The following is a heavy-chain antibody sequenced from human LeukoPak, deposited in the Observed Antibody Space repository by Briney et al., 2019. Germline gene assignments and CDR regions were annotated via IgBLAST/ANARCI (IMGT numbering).Heavy chain of an antibody. CDR3: ARVIAAADYYFDY. J-gene: IGHJ4*02. V-gene: IGHV3-21*01. CDR1: GFTFSSYS. CDR2: ISSSSSYI. D-gene: IGHD6-13*01. Sequence: AGSLRLSCAASGFTFSSYSMNWVRQAPGKGLEWVSSISSSSSYIYYADSMKGRFTISRDNAKNSLYLQMNSLRAEDTAVYYYARVIAAADYYFDYWGQGTLVTVSS.